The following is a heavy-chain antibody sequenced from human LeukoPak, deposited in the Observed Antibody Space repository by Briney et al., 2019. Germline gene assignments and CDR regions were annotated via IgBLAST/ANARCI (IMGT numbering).Heavy chain of an antibody. J-gene: IGHJ4*02. CDR2: IIPIFGTA. V-gene: IGHV1-69*06. Sequence: ASVNVSCKASGGTFSSYAISWVRQAPGQGLEWMGGIIPIFGTANYAQKFQGRVTITADKSTSTAYMELSSLRSEDTAVYYCASTPQYSSSWYATSSIDYWGQGTLVTVSS. D-gene: IGHD6-13*01. CDR1: GGTFSSYA. CDR3: ASTPQYSSSWYATSSIDY.